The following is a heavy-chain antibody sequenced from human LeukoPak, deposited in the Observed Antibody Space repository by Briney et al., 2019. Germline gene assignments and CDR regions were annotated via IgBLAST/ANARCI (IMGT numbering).Heavy chain of an antibody. D-gene: IGHD3-10*01. CDR1: GVSFSGYY. J-gene: IGHJ5*02. V-gene: IGHV4-34*01. Sequence: SETLSLTNAVYGVSFSGYYWSWIRQPPGKGLEWMGEINHSGSTNYNPSLKSRVTISVDTSMNQFSLKLSSVTAADTAVYYRASGPTRLCYYGSGSLRLDPWGQGTLVTVSS. CDR3: ASGPTRLCYYGSGSLRLDP. CDR2: INHSGST.